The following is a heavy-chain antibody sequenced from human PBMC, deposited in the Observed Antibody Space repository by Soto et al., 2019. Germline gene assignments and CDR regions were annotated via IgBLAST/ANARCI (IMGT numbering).Heavy chain of an antibody. CDR3: ARDDGWNYRYYNMEV. J-gene: IGHJ6*02. CDR2: IIPVFGSA. Sequence: ASVKVSCKASGATFSSYSITWVRQAPGQGLEWMGGIIPVFGSANYAQKFQGRVTITADESTSTAYMELSSLRSQDTAVYFCARDDGWNYRYYNMEVWGQGTTVTVSS. D-gene: IGHD1-7*01. CDR1: GATFSSYS. V-gene: IGHV1-69*13.